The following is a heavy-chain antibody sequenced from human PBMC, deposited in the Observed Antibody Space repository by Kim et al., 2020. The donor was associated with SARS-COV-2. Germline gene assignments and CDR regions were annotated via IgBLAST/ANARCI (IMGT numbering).Heavy chain of an antibody. CDR3: TTDSRAAAGSDYGMDV. V-gene: IGHV3-15*01. D-gene: IGHD6-13*01. J-gene: IGHJ6*02. Sequence: PVKGRFTSSREESKNTLYLQMNRLKTEDTAVYYCTTDSRAAAGSDYGMDVWGQGTTVTVSS.